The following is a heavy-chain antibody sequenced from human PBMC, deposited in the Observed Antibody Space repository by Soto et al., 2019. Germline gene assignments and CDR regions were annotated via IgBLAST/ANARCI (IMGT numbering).Heavy chain of an antibody. D-gene: IGHD6-6*01. CDR3: ARGGRWAARRVNWFDP. CDR2: INHSGST. V-gene: IGHV4-34*01. CDR1: AWSFIVYY. J-gene: IGHJ5*02. Sequence: PSETLSLTFAVYAWSFIVYYFKCIRQPPGKGLEWIGEINHSGSTNYNPSLKSRVTISVDTSKNQFSLKLSSVTAADTAVYYCARGGRWAARRVNWFDPWGQGTLVTLS.